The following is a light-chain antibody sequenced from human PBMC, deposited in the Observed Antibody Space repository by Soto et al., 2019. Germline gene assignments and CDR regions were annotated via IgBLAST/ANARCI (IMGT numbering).Light chain of an antibody. Sequence: EVVMTQSPATLSVSPGERVTFSCRASQSVTTNLAWYQHKPGQAPRLLIYGASSRATGIPDRFSGSGSGTDFTLTISRLEPEDFAVYYCQQYGSSRWTFGQGTKVDI. CDR1: QSVTTN. CDR2: GAS. V-gene: IGKV3-20*01. CDR3: QQYGSSRWT. J-gene: IGKJ1*01.